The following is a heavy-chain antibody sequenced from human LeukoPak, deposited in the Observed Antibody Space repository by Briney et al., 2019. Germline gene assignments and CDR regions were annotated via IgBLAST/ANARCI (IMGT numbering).Heavy chain of an antibody. J-gene: IGHJ4*02. CDR3: ATIGTGYSSSFY. D-gene: IGHD6-13*01. CDR1: GYTLTELS. CDR2: FDPEDGET. Sequence: ASVKVSCKVSGYTLTELSMHWVRQAPGKGLEWMGGFDPEDGETIYAQKFQGRVTMTEDTSTDTAYMELSSLRSEDTAVYYCATIGTGYSSSFYWGQGTLVTVSS. V-gene: IGHV1-24*01.